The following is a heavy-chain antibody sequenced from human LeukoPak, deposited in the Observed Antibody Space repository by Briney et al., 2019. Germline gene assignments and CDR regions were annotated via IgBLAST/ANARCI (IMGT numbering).Heavy chain of an antibody. CDR1: GVSFSGYY. V-gene: IGHV4-34*01. CDR2: INHSGST. D-gene: IGHD1-1*01. CDR3: ARAQDRGLNW. J-gene: IGHJ4*02. Sequence: SETLSLTCAVYGVSFSGYYWSWIRQPPGKGLEWIGEINHSGSTNYNPSLKSRVTISVDTSKNQFSLKLSSVTAADTAVYYCARAQDRGLNWWGQGTLVTVSS.